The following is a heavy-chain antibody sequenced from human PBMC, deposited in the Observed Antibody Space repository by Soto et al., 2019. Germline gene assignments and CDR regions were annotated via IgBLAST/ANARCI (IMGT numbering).Heavy chain of an antibody. Sequence: LSLTCTVSGGSISSGGYYWSWIRQHPGKGLEWVGYIYYSGSTYYNPSLKSRVTISVDTSKNQFSLKLSSVTAADTAVYYCAREYYYYGMDVWGQGTTVTVSS. V-gene: IGHV4-31*03. CDR3: AREYYYYGMDV. J-gene: IGHJ6*02. CDR1: GGSISSGGYY. CDR2: IYYSGST.